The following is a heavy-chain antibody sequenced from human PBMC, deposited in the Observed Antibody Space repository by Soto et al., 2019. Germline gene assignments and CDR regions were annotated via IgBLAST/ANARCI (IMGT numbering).Heavy chain of an antibody. CDR1: GFSLSTSGVG. D-gene: IGHD6-13*01. Sequence: QITLKESGPTLVKPTQTLTLTCTFSGFSLSTSGVGVGWIRQPPGKALEWLALIYWDDDKRYSPSLKSRLTITKDTSKNQVVLTKTNMDPVDPATYYCEHSLGYSSSWYEYYYFDYWGQGTLVTVSS. CDR3: EHSLGYSSSWYEYYYFDY. V-gene: IGHV2-5*02. CDR2: IYWDDDK. J-gene: IGHJ4*02.